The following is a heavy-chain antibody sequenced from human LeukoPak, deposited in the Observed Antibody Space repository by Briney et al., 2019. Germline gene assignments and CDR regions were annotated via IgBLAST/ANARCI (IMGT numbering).Heavy chain of an antibody. J-gene: IGHJ4*02. CDR2: ISYDGSNK. D-gene: IGHD7-27*01. CDR3: AKVATNWGSVAVFYFDY. Sequence: GGSLRLSCAASGFTFSSYGMHWVRQAPGKGLEWVAAISYDGSNKYYADSVKGRFTISRDNSKNTLYLQMNSLRAEDTAVYYCAKVATNWGSVAVFYFDYCGQGTLVTVSS. V-gene: IGHV3-30*18. CDR1: GFTFSSYG.